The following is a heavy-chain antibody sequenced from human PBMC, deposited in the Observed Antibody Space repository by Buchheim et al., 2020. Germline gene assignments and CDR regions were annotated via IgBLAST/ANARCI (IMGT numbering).Heavy chain of an antibody. V-gene: IGHV3-23*01. J-gene: IGHJ4*02. CDR2: ISGSGGST. CDR1: GFTFSSYA. D-gene: IGHD6-6*01. CDR3: AKGPWPYSSSLLYYFDY. Sequence: EVQLLESGGGLVQPGGSLRLSCAASGFTFSSYAMSWVRQAPGKGLEWVSAISGSGGSTYYADSVKGRFTISRDNSKNTLYLQMNSLRAEDTAVDYCAKGPWPYSSSLLYYFDYWGQGTL.